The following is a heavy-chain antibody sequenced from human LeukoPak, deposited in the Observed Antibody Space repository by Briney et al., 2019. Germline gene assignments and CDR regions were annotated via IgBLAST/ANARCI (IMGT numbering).Heavy chain of an antibody. V-gene: IGHV3-7*01. D-gene: IGHD4-17*01. J-gene: IGHJ6*02. CDR2: IKQDETEK. CDR3: ARDDYGDYRWYYGMDV. Sequence: PGGSLRLSCAASRFTFSSYGVHWVRQAPGKGLEWVANIKQDETEKYYVDSVRGRFTISRDNAKNSLYLQMNSLRAEDTAVYYCARDDYGDYRWYYGMDVWGQGTTVTVSS. CDR1: RFTFSSYG.